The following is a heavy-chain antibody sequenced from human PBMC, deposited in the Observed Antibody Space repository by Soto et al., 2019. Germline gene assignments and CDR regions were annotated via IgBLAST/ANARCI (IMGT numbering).Heavy chain of an antibody. CDR2: ISSDGSNK. Sequence: QVQLVESGGGVVQPGRSLRLSCSVSGFTFSSHAMHWLCQAPGKGLEWVALISSDGSNKYYADSVKGRFTTSRDNSKNTMYLQMNSLRVEDTAVYYCARDDEGGSDCDLGYWGQGALVTVSS. CDR1: GFTFSSHA. V-gene: IGHV3-30-3*01. D-gene: IGHD1-26*01. J-gene: IGHJ4*02. CDR3: ARDDEGGSDCDLGY.